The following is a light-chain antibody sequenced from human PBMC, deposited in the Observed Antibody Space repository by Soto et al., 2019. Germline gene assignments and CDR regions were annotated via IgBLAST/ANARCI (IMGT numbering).Light chain of an antibody. CDR2: GAS. CDR3: QQYGSSPTWT. V-gene: IGKV3-20*01. CDR1: QSVSSNY. J-gene: IGKJ1*01. Sequence: EIVLTQSPGAPSLSPGERATLSCRASQSVSSNYLAWYQQKPGQAPRLLIYGASTRATGIPDRFSGSGSGTDFTLTISRLEPEDSAVYYCQQYGSSPTWTFGQGTKVDIK.